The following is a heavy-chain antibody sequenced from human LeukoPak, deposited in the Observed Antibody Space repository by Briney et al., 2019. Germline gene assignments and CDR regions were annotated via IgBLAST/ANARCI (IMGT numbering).Heavy chain of an antibody. D-gene: IGHD3-3*01. CDR2: VYYSGSA. J-gene: IGHJ3*02. V-gene: IGHV4-59*01. CDR3: ASAIFVENAFDI. Sequence: SETLSLTCTVSGGSISSYYWSWIRQPPGKGLEWIGYVYYSGSAHYNPSLKSRVTISVDTSKSQFSLKMSSVTAADTAVYCCASAIFVENAFDIWGQGTMVTVSS. CDR1: GGSISSYY.